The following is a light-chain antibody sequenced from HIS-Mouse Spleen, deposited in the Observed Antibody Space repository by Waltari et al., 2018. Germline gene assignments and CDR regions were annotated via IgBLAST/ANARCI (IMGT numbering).Light chain of an antibody. J-gene: IGLJ1*01. Sequence: QSALTQPRSVSGSPGQSVTISCTGTSSDVGGYNHVSWYQQHQGKAPQLMIYDVSKRPSGVPDRFSGSKSGNTASLTISGLQAEDEADYYCCSYAGSYTYVFGTGTKVTVL. CDR1: SSDVGGYNH. V-gene: IGLV2-11*01. CDR2: DVS. CDR3: CSYAGSYTYV.